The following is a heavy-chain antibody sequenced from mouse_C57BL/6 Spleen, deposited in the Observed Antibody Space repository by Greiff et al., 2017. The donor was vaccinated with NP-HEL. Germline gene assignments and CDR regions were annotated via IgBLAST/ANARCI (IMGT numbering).Heavy chain of an antibody. V-gene: IGHV1-42*01. J-gene: IGHJ3*01. D-gene: IGHD2-5*01. CDR2: INPSTGGT. Sequence: EVQLQQSGPELVKPGASVKISCKASGYSFTGYYMNWVKQSPEKSLEWIGEINPSTGGTTYNQKFKAKATLTVDKSSSTAYMQLKSLTSEDSAVYYCARPLSYYSNYEFAYWGQGTLVTVSA. CDR1: GYSFTGYY. CDR3: ARPLSYYSNYEFAY.